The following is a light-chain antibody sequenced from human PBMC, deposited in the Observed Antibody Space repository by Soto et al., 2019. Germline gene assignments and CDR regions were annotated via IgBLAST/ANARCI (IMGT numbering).Light chain of an antibody. CDR2: AAS. CDR1: QNSNNY. Sequence: DLKVTQSPTSLSASEGDRVTITCRASQNSNNYLSWYQHRPGKSPKLLIYAASNLQSGVPSRFSGSGDGTDVNLTISGRQPQDFATYYGQQTYTIPVVTCGPGTTVDI. V-gene: IGKV1-39*01. CDR3: QQTYTIPVVT. J-gene: IGKJ3*01.